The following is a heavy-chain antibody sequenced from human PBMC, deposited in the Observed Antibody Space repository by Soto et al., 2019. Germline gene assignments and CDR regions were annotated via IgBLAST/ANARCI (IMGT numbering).Heavy chain of an antibody. CDR3: STGSPFSGSVFDY. J-gene: IGHJ4*02. V-gene: IGHV3-15*05. Sequence: EVQLVESGGGLVKPGGSLRLSCAASGFSFRTTWMAWVHQAPGKGLEWVGRIKSKSAGETTEYADPVKGRFTISRDDSKDTLYLHMDSLETGDTAVYYFSTGSPFSGSVFDYWGQGTLFTVSS. D-gene: IGHD1-26*01. CDR1: GFSFRTTW. CDR2: IKSKSAGETT.